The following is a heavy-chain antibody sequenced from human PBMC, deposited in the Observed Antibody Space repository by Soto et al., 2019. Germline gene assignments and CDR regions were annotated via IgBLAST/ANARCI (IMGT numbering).Heavy chain of an antibody. Sequence: SVKVSCKASGITFRRTAVQWMRQARGQRLEWIGRIVVGTGSTTYAQIVQERIAITRDMSTNTAYMELSGLRSEDTAVYYCARDFVDRATVTIPEYYYYYYGMDVWGQGTTVTVSS. CDR2: IVVGTGST. CDR1: GITFRRTA. J-gene: IGHJ6*02. CDR3: ARDFVDRATVTIPEYYYYYYGMDV. D-gene: IGHD4-17*01. V-gene: IGHV1-58*01.